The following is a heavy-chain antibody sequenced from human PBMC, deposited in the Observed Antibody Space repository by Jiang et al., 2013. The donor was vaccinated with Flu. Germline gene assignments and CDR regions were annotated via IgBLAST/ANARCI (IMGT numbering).Heavy chain of an antibody. V-gene: IGHV4-31*03. CDR3: ARGGRGAVDI. Sequence: VKPSQTLSLTCSVSGGSINSVGYYWSWIRQHPGKGLEWIGYIYYSGKPYSNPSLQSRAIITLDTSKNHFSLTLNSVTAADTAVYYCARGGRGAVDIWGQGTMVTVSS. D-gene: IGHD5-24*01. CDR2: IYYSGKP. CDR1: GGSINSVGYY. J-gene: IGHJ3*02.